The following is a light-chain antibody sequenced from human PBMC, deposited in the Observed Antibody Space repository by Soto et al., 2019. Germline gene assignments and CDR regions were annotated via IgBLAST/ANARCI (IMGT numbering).Light chain of an antibody. V-gene: IGKV1-5*03. Sequence: DIQMTQSPSTLSASVGDRVTITCRASQSISSWLAWYQHKPGKAPKLLIYKAPSLESGVPSRFSGSGSGTEFTLTISTLQPEDFASYYCLQYNSHSWTFGQGTKVEIK. CDR3: LQYNSHSWT. CDR1: QSISSW. J-gene: IGKJ1*01. CDR2: KAP.